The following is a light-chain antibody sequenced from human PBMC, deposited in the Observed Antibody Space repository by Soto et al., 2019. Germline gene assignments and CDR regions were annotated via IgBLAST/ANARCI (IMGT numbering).Light chain of an antibody. V-gene: IGKV3-20*01. CDR1: QSVSSTY. CDR3: QWYDNPSWT. Sequence: ESVLTQSPGTLSLSPGERATLSCRASQSVSSTYLTWYQQKPGQAPRLLLYAASTRATGVPDRFSGSGSGTDFTLTISRLEPEDFAVYYCQWYDNPSWTFGQGTKVEIK. J-gene: IGKJ1*01. CDR2: AAS.